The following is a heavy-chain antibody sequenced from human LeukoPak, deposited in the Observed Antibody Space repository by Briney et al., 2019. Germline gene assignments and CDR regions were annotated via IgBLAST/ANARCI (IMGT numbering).Heavy chain of an antibody. D-gene: IGHD3-10*01. CDR2: IYYSGSST. CDR3: ARTSRHFYGSGTNLTPWPAGMDV. J-gene: IGHJ6*02. V-gene: IGHV4-59*01. CDR1: GGSMSGFF. Sequence: SETLSLTCTVSGGSMSGFFWTWIRQPPGRELEWIGSIYYSGSSTKYNPSLKSRVTIYVDTSKSQFSLNLNSATAADTAVYYCARTSRHFYGSGTNLTPWPAGMDVWGQGTTVTVSS.